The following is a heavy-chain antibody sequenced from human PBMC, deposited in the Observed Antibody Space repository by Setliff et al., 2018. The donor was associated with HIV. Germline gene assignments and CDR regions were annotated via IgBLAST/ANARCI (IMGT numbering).Heavy chain of an antibody. Sequence: ASVKVSCKASGYTFTTYGVNWVRQAPGQGLEGMGWINSYNGNTKFAQKFQGRVNMTKDTATTTAFMELRRLKADDTGISYCSRSGVPPYYYYGIDVWGQGTTVTVSS. V-gene: IGHV1-18*04. D-gene: IGHD3-10*01. CDR2: INSYNGNT. CDR1: GYTFTTYG. J-gene: IGHJ6*02. CDR3: SRSGVPPYYYYGIDV.